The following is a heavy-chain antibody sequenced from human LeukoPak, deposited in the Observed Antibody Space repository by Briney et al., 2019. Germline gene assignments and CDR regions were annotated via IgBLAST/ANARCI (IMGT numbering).Heavy chain of an antibody. J-gene: IGHJ4*02. CDR1: GFTFSDYY. V-gene: IGHV3-11*01. Sequence: GGYLTLTCAASGFTFSDYYMSWIRQAPGKGLEWVAYITSSCDDIYYADSVKGRFTISRDNAKNALFLRMSSLRVEDTATYYCASDIVATSGDFWGQGNLVSVSS. CDR2: ITSSCDDI. CDR3: ASDIVATSGDF. D-gene: IGHD5-12*01.